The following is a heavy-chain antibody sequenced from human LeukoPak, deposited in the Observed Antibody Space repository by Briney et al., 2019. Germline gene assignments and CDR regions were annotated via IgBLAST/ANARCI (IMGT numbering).Heavy chain of an antibody. CDR1: GFTFSSYW. D-gene: IGHD3-10*01. CDR3: AKDHRTYITKGAFDI. Sequence: PGGSLRLSCAASGFTFSSYWMHWVRQAPGKGLVWVSGINSDGSSTSYADSVKGRFTTSRDNAKNTLYLQMNSLRAEDTAVYYCAKDHRTYITKGAFDIWGQGTMVTVSS. CDR2: INSDGSST. V-gene: IGHV3-74*01. J-gene: IGHJ3*02.